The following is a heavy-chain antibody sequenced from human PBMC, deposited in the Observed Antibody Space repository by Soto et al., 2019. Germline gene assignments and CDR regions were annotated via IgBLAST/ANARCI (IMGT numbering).Heavy chain of an antibody. CDR1: GYTFTSYY. Sequence: ASVKVSCKASGYTFTSYYMHWVRQAPGQGLEWMGIINPSGGSTSYAQKFQGRVTMTRDTSTSTVYMELSSLRSEDTAVYYCAREYSSSWYGFYYYGMDVWAKGPRSPSP. CDR2: INPSGGST. CDR3: AREYSSSWYGFYYYGMDV. D-gene: IGHD6-13*01. V-gene: IGHV1-46*01. J-gene: IGHJ6*02.